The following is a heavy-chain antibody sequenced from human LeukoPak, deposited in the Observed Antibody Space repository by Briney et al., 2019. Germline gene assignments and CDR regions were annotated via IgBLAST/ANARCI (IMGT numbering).Heavy chain of an antibody. V-gene: IGHV4-39*01. Sequence: PSETLSLTCTVSGGSISSGGYYWSWIRQPPGKGLEWIGSIYYSGSTYYNPSLKSRVTISVDTSKNQFSLKLSSVTAADTAVYYCARQGCSSTSCYIYYYYYYGMDVWGQGTTVTVSS. CDR1: GGSISSGGYY. CDR2: IYYSGST. D-gene: IGHD2-2*01. J-gene: IGHJ6*02. CDR3: ARQGCSSTSCYIYYYYYYGMDV.